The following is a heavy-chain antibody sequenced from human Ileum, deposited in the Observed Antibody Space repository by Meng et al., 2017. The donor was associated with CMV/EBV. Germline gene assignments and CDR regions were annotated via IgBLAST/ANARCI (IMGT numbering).Heavy chain of an antibody. CDR1: GYSFSDYY. J-gene: IGHJ4*02. CDR2: INPKTGGT. D-gene: IGHD1-14*01. Sequence: ASVKVSCKASGYSFSDYYMNWVRQAPGQGLGWMGWINPKTGGTDYAQKFQGRVTLTRDTSITTVYMELSNLKSDDSAVYYCSSAPGDYWGQGTLVTVSS. V-gene: IGHV1-2*02. CDR3: SSAPGDY.